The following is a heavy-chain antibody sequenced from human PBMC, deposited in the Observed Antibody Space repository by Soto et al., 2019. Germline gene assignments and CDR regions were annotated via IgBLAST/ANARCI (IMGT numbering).Heavy chain of an antibody. Sequence: SVKVSCKASGGTFRIYGFSWVRQARGQGPEWIGGIIPILTTPNYAPKFQDRVTIVADESTTTVYMELRSLRFDDTAVYYCATSVGIAPTGEDGMDVWGQGTSVTVSS. CDR3: ATSVGIAPTGEDGMDV. CDR2: IIPILTTP. CDR1: GGTFRIYG. V-gene: IGHV1-69*13. J-gene: IGHJ6*02. D-gene: IGHD2-8*02.